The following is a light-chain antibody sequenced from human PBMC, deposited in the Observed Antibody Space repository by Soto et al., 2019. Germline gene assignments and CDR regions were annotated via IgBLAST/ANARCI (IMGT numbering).Light chain of an antibody. CDR3: QQYSSSSPT. Sequence: DIQMTQSPSTLSASVGDRVTITCRASQSISSWLAWYQQKPGKAPKLLIYGASSLVSGVPSRFSGSGSVTEFTLAIGSLQPDDFGTYFCQQYSSSSPTFGQGTKLEI. CDR1: QSISSW. V-gene: IGKV1-5*01. CDR2: GAS. J-gene: IGKJ2*01.